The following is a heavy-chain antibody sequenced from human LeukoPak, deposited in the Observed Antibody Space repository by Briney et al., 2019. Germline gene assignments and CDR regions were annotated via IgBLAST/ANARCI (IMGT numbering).Heavy chain of an antibody. J-gene: IGHJ4*02. V-gene: IGHV1-8*03. CDR3: ARGERDDYSKNFDY. CDR1: GYTFTSYD. Sequence: ASVKVSCKASGYTFTSYDINWVRQAIGQGLEWMGWMNPNSGNTGYAQKFQGRVTITRNTSISTAYMELSSLRSEDTAVYYCARGERDDYSKNFDYWGQGTLVTVSS. CDR2: MNPNSGNT. D-gene: IGHD4-11*01.